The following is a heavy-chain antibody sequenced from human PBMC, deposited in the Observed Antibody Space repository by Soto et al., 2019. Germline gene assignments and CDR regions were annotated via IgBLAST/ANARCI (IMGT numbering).Heavy chain of an antibody. V-gene: IGHV3-53*01. CDR2: FYSGGST. J-gene: IGHJ4*02. D-gene: IGHD4-17*01. Sequence: LRLSCAASGFTLSSNYMSWVRQAPGKGLEWVSVFYSGGSTYYADSVKGRFTISRDNSKNTLYLQMNSLRAEDTALYYCARVSTTAKTFEFWGQGTLVTVSS. CDR3: ARVSTTAKTFEF. CDR1: GFTLSSNY.